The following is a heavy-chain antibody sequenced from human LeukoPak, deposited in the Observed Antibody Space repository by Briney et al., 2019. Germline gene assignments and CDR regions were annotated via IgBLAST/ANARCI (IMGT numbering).Heavy chain of an antibody. V-gene: IGHV3-48*03. CDR3: AKSGWYLMDV. Sequence: GGSLRLSCAASGFTFSSYEMNWVRQAPGKGLEWVSYISSSGSTIYYADSVKGRFTISRDNAKNSLYLQMNSLRAEDTAVYSSAKSGWYLMDVWGQGTTVTVSS. D-gene: IGHD6-19*01. CDR1: GFTFSSYE. J-gene: IGHJ6*02. CDR2: ISSSGSTI.